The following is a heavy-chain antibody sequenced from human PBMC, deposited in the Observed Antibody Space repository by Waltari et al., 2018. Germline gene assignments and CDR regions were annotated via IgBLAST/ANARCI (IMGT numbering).Heavy chain of an antibody. CDR1: EFIVRNNY. CDR3: ATLGAYLGAFEV. D-gene: IGHD3-16*01. Sequence: EVQLVETGGALIHPGGSLRLSCAASEFIVRNNYMAWGRQAPGKGLEWVSVIDAGGGSDSADTVRGRFTISRDNSKNTLYLEMNALRPDDTAVYYCATLGAYLGAFEVWGRGTMVTVSS. CDR2: IDAGGGS. V-gene: IGHV3-53*02. J-gene: IGHJ3*01.